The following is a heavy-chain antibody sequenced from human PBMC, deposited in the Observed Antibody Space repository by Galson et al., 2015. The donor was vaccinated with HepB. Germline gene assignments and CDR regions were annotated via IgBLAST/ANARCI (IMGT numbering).Heavy chain of an antibody. D-gene: IGHD3-10*01. CDR2: ISNSDDST. Sequence: SLRLSCAASGFTFSSHAMSWVRQAPGKGLEWVSTISNSDDSTYYADSVKGRFTISRATSISTVYLQLNSLRAEDTAIYYCAKGFEDALSDFDYWGQGTLVTVSS. CDR1: GFTFSSHA. CDR3: AKGFEDALSDFDY. V-gene: IGHV3-23*01. J-gene: IGHJ4*02.